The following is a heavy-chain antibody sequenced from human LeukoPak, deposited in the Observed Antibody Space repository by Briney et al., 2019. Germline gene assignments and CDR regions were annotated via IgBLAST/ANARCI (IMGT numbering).Heavy chain of an antibody. V-gene: IGHV4-59*11. D-gene: IGHD2-2*01. J-gene: IGHJ3*02. CDR1: GDSISNHY. CDR2: IYYSGST. CDR3: ARTLRVPAAKGAFDI. Sequence: SETLSLTCTVSGDSISNHYWNWIRQPPGKGLEWVGYIYYSGSTIYNPSLKSRVTISVDRSKSQFSLKLSSVTAADTAVYYCARTLRVPAAKGAFDIWGQGTMVTVSS.